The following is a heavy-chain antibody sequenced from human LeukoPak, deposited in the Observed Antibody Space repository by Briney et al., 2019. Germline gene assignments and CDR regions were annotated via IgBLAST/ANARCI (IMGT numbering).Heavy chain of an antibody. CDR3: AKDESSGYYYFDH. V-gene: IGHV3-23*01. Sequence: GGSLRLSRAGSGFTFRNYAMSWVRQAPGKGLEWVSVISSSGGSTYYADSVKGRFTISRDNSKNTLYLQMNSLRAEDTAVYYCAKDESSGYYYFDHWGQGTLVTVSS. J-gene: IGHJ4*02. CDR2: ISSSGGST. D-gene: IGHD3-22*01. CDR1: GFTFRNYA.